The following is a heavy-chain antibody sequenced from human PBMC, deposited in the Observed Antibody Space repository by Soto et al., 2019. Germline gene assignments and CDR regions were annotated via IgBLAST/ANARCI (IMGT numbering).Heavy chain of an antibody. D-gene: IGHD5-12*01. CDR1: GFTFSSYG. V-gene: IGHV3-33*01. J-gene: IGHJ4*02. CDR2: IWYDGSNK. Sequence: GGSLRLSCAASGFTFSSYGMHWVRQAPGKGLEWVAVIWYDGSNKYYADSVKGRFTISRDNSKNTLYLQMNSLRAEDTAVYYCARDRLGIVATKDVGSDYWGQGTLVTVSS. CDR3: ARDRLGIVATKDVGSDY.